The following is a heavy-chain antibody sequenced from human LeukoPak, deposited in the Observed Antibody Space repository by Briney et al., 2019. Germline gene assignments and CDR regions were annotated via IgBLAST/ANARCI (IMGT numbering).Heavy chain of an antibody. D-gene: IGHD2-15*01. CDR2: ISGSGGST. J-gene: IGHJ4*02. CDR3: ARQGDSGDIVVRPAASDY. V-gene: IGHV3-23*01. CDR1: GFTLVNYA. Sequence: GGSLRLSCAASGFTLVNYAMSWVRQAPGKGLEWVSAISGSGGSTYYADSVKGRVSISRDNSKKTLFLQMNSLRGDDTAVYFCARQGDSGDIVVRPAASDYWGQGTLVTVSS.